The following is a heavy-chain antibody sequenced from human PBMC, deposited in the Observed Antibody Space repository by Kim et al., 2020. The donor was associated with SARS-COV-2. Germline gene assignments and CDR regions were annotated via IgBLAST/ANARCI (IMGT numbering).Heavy chain of an antibody. V-gene: IGHV1-46*01. D-gene: IGHD2-15*01. CDR2: T. CDR3: ARDGGLYYFDY. J-gene: IGHJ4*02. Sequence: TSYAQKFQGRVTMTRDTSTSTVYMELSSLRSEDTAVYYCARDGGLYYFDYWGQGTLVTVSS.